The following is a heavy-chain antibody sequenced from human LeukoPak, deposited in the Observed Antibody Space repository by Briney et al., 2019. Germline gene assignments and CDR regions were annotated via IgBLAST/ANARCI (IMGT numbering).Heavy chain of an antibody. Sequence: SVKVSCKASGGTFSSYAISWVRQAPGQGLEWMGGIIPIFGTANYAQKFQGRVTITTDESTSTAYMELSSLRSEDTAVYYCARGGQLERRSWFDPWGQGTLITVSS. CDR3: ARGGQLERRSWFDP. D-gene: IGHD1-1*01. J-gene: IGHJ5*02. CDR1: GGTFSSYA. CDR2: IIPIFGTA. V-gene: IGHV1-69*05.